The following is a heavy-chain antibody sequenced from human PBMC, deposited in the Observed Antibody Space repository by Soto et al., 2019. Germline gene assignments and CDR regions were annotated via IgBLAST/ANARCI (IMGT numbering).Heavy chain of an antibody. CDR2: IYWDDDK. V-gene: IGHV2-5*02. D-gene: IGHD3-22*01. Sequence: QITLKESGPTLVKPTQTLTLTCTFSGFSLSTSGVGVGWIRQPPGKALEWLALIYWDDDKRYSPSLKSRLTITKDTSKNQVVLTMTNMDPVETATYYCAHSQQTYYYDSSGYYRFDYWGQGTLVTVSS. CDR1: GFSLSTSGVG. J-gene: IGHJ4*02. CDR3: AHSQQTYYYDSSGYYRFDY.